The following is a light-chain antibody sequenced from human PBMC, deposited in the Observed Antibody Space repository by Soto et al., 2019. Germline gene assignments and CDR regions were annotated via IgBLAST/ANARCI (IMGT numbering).Light chain of an antibody. CDR1: QSVRTF. CDR3: QQRNDWRRGT. J-gene: IGKJ5*01. Sequence: EIVLTQSPATLSLSPGERATLSCRASQSVRTFLAWYQLKPGQPPRLLIYDASNRATGIPARFSGSGSGTDFTLTISSLEPEDFAIYYCQQRNDWRRGTFGQGTRLEIK. CDR2: DAS. V-gene: IGKV3-11*01.